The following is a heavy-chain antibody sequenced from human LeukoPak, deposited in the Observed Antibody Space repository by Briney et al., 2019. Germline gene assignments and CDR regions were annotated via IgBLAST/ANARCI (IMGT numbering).Heavy chain of an antibody. Sequence: ASVKVSCKASGYSFADFYIHWVRQVPGQGLEWMGWINPNSGGINYAQKFQGRVIVTRDTSISTAYMELSRLTSYETAGYHRSRIISYNFVVFDIGAKGKMVTVSS. V-gene: IGHV1-2*02. CDR1: GYSFADFY. CDR2: INPNSGGI. J-gene: IGHJ3*02. D-gene: IGHD1-20*01. CDR3: SRIISYNFVVFDI.